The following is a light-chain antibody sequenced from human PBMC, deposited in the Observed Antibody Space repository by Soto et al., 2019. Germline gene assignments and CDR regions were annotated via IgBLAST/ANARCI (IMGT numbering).Light chain of an antibody. CDR1: ISDVGGYNY. J-gene: IGLJ1*01. V-gene: IGLV2-8*01. CDR3: SSYAGSNNFV. Sequence: APGQPPSAPGSPAQSITIACTGTISDVGGYNYVSWYQQHPGKAPKLMIYEVSERPSGVPDRFSGSKYSNTASLTVSGLQAQDEADYYCSSYAGSNNFVFGTGTKVTAL. CDR2: EVS.